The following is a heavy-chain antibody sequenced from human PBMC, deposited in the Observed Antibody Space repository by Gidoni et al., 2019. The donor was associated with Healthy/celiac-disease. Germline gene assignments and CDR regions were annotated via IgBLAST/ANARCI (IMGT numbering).Heavy chain of an antibody. CDR1: GGPFSSYA. J-gene: IGHJ4*02. D-gene: IGHD4-17*01. CDR2: IIPICGTA. Sequence: QVQLVQSGAEVKKPWSSVKVSCTASGGPFSSYAISWVRQAPGQGLEWMGGIIPICGTATFAQKFQGRVTITADKSTSTAYMELSSLRSEDTDVYYCASGYGGHLATPPFDYWGQGTLVTVSS. CDR3: ASGYGGHLATPPFDY. V-gene: IGHV1-69*06.